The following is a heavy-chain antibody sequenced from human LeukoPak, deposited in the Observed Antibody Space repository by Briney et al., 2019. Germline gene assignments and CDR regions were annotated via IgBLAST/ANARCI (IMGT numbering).Heavy chain of an antibody. V-gene: IGHV3-23*01. Sequence: GGSLRLSCAASGFTVSSNYMSWVRQAPGKGLEWVSAISGSGGSTYYADSVKGRFTISRDNSKNTLYLQMNSLRAEDTAVYYCAKGGLLGVYYYYGMDVWGQGTTVTVSS. CDR2: ISGSGGST. CDR1: GFTVSSNY. D-gene: IGHD3-16*01. J-gene: IGHJ6*02. CDR3: AKGGLLGVYYYYGMDV.